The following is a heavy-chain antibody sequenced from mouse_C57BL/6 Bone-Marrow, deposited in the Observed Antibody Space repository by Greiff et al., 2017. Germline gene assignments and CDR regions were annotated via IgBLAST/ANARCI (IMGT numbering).Heavy chain of an antibody. CDR3: ARERITPDFDY. V-gene: IGHV1-64*01. CDR1: GYTFTSSW. D-gene: IGHD1-3*01. CDR2: IHPNSGST. J-gene: IGHJ2*01. Sequence: QVQLQQPGAELVKPGASVKLSCKASGYTFTSSWMHWVKQRPGQGLEWIGMIHPNSGSTNYNEKFKSKATLTVDKSSSTAYMQLSSLTSEDSAVYYCARERITPDFDYWGQGTTLTVSS.